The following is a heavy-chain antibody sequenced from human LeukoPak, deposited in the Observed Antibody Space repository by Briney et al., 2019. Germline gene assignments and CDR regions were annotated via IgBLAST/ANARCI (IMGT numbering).Heavy chain of an antibody. V-gene: IGHV1-8*01. CDR2: MKPKSGET. J-gene: IGHJ5*02. D-gene: IGHD4-23*01. Sequence: ASVKVSCKASGYTLTNYDINWVRQAPGQGLEWMGWMKPKSGETGYAQKFQGRATMTRDTSINTAYMELRSLTSEDTAVYYCVRDYGGNSGWFDPWGQGTLVTVSS. CDR1: GYTLTNYD. CDR3: VRDYGGNSGWFDP.